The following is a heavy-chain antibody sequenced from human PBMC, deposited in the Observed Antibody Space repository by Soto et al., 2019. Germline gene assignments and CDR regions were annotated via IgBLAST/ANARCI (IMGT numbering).Heavy chain of an antibody. J-gene: IGHJ4*02. CDR3: ARINWYTSSWYYFDY. CDR1: GSSVSSVSYY. V-gene: IGHV4-61*01. CDR2: IYSSGST. D-gene: IGHD6-13*01. Sequence: PSETLSLTCTVSGSSVSSVSYYWSWIRQPPGKGLEWIGYIYSSGSTNYNPSLKSRVTISVDTSKNQFSLKLSSVTAADTAVYYCARINWYTSSWYYFDYWGRGTLVTVSS.